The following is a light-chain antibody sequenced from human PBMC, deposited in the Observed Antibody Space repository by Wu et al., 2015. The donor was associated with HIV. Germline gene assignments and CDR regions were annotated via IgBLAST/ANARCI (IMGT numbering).Light chain of an antibody. CDR2: GAS. V-gene: IGKV3-15*01. Sequence: EIVMTQSPATLSVSPGERATLSCRASQSVSSNLAWYQQKPGQAPRLLIYGASTRATGIPARFSGSGSGTVFTLTISSLQSEDFAVYYCQQYDDWPLTFGQGTKVEFK. CDR1: QSVSSN. J-gene: IGKJ1*01. CDR3: QQYDDWPLT.